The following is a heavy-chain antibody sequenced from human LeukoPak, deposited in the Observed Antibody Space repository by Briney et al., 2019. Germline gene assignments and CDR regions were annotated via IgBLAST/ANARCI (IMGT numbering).Heavy chain of an antibody. CDR2: IGSSGTTI. CDR1: GFPFSIYE. CDR3: ARDVSYAFDY. D-gene: IGHD2-2*01. Sequence: PGGSLRLSCAVSGFPFSIYEMNWVRQAPGKGLEWVSNIGSSGTTIYYADSVKGRFSISRDNAKNSLYLQMNSLRAEDTAVYYCARDVSYAFDYWGQGTLVTVSS. J-gene: IGHJ4*02. V-gene: IGHV3-48*03.